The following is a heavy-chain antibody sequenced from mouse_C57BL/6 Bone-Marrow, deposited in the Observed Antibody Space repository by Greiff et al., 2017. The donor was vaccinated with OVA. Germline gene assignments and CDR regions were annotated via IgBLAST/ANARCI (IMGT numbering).Heavy chain of an antibody. CDR3: TTLLRSIYYAMDY. CDR1: GFNIKDDY. D-gene: IGHD1-1*01. Sequence: EVMLVESGAELVRPGASVKLSCTASGFNIKDDYMHWVKQRPEQGLEWIGWIDPENGDTEYASKFQGKATITADTSSNTAYLQLSSLTSEDTAVYYCTTLLRSIYYAMDYWGQGTSVTVSS. CDR2: IDPENGDT. V-gene: IGHV14-4*01. J-gene: IGHJ4*01.